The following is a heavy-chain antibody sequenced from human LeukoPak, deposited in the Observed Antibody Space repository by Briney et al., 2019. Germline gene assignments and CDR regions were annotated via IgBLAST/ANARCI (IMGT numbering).Heavy chain of an antibody. V-gene: IGHV4-30-2*01. CDR1: GGPISSGGYS. Sequence: SQTLSLTCAVSGGPISSGGYSWSWIRQPPGKGLEWIGYIYHSGSTYYNPSLKSRVTISVDRSKNQFSLKLSSVTAADTAVYYCATLPGGLRFLEWLFYYGMDVWGQGTTVTVSS. J-gene: IGHJ6*02. CDR3: ATLPGGLRFLEWLFYYGMDV. D-gene: IGHD3-3*01. CDR2: IYHSGST.